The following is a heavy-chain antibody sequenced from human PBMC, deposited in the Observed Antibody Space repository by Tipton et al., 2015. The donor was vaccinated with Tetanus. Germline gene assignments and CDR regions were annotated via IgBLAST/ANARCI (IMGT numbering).Heavy chain of an antibody. CDR3: VREPYNSPGKYYFDY. Sequence: TLSLTCAVSGVSIRNGGYSWNWIRQPAGKGLEWIGYTYHTGGTYYNPSLKSRVTISVDRSSDQFSLRLTSVTAADTAIYYCVREPYNSPGKYYFDYWGQGTLVTVSS. CDR2: TYHTGGT. D-gene: IGHD1-1*01. CDR1: GVSIRNGGYS. J-gene: IGHJ4*02. V-gene: IGHV4-30-2*01.